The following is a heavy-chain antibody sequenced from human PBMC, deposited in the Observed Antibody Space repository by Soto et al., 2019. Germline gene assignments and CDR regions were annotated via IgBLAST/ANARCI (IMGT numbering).Heavy chain of an antibody. J-gene: IGHJ5*02. V-gene: IGHV3-48*01. CDR3: AREDDYLNWFDP. CDR2: ISSSSSTI. Sequence: GGSLRLSCAASAFTFKNHWMHWVRQVPGKGPVWVSYISSSSSTIYYADSVKGRFTISRDNAKNSLYLQMNSLRAEDTAVYYCAREDDYLNWFDPWGQGTLVTVSS. D-gene: IGHD4-17*01. CDR1: AFTFKNHW.